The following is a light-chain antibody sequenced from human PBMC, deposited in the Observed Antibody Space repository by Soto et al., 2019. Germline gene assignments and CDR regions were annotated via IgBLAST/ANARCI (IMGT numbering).Light chain of an antibody. CDR1: DIGAKS. Sequence: SYLLIQPPSVSVAPGETASISCGGADIGAKSVHWYQQKPGQAPVPVIYYDSDRPSGIAARFSGSNTENTATLPISGVEAGDEADYYCYVWYGISHHVVFGGGTKVTVL. CDR2: YDS. J-gene: IGLJ2*01. V-gene: IGLV3-21*04. CDR3: YVWYGISHHVV.